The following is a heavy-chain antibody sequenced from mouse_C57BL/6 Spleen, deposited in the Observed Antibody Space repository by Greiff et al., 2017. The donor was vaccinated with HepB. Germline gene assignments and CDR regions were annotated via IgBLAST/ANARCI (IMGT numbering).Heavy chain of an antibody. V-gene: IGHV1-26*01. CDR3: ARSDTTVVQYYFDY. Sequence: SLEWIGDINPNNGGTSYNQTFKGKATLTVDKSSSTAYMELRSLTSEDSAVYYCARSDTTVVQYYFDYWGQGTTLTVSS. J-gene: IGHJ2*01. CDR2: INPNNGGT. D-gene: IGHD1-1*01.